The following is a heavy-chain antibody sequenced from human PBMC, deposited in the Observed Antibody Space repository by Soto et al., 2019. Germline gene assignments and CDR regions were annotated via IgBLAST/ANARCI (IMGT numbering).Heavy chain of an antibody. V-gene: IGHV3-74*01. CDR1: GFTFSNYW. CDR3: ARDPGHSGHDWRFDH. J-gene: IGHJ4*02. Sequence: EVQLVEAGGGLVQPGGSLRLSCAASGFTFSNYWMHWVRQAPGKGLVWVSRMHNYESSASHADSVKGRFTVSRDNAKNTLYLQMNSLSAEDTAVYYCARDPGHSGHDWRFDHWGQRVLVTVSS. CDR2: MHNYESSA. D-gene: IGHD1-1*01.